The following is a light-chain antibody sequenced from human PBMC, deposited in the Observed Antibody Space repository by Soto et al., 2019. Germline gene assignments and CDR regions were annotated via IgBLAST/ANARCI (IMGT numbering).Light chain of an antibody. CDR3: QQSYITLT. Sequence: DIQMTQSPSSLSASVGDRVTITCRASQTISYYLNWYQQKPGKAPKLLIYAASSLQSGVPSRFSGSGSGTDFTLTISSLQPEDFATYYCQQSYITLTFGQGIKVDI. J-gene: IGKJ1*01. CDR2: AAS. CDR1: QTISYY. V-gene: IGKV1-39*01.